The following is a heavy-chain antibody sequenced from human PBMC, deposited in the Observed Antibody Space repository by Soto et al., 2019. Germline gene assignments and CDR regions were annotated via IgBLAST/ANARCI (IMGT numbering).Heavy chain of an antibody. J-gene: IGHJ6*02. CDR2: MNPNSGNT. CDR1: GYTFTSYD. D-gene: IGHD3-22*01. CDR3: ASLWYYYDSSGYQDYGMDV. Sequence: GASVKVSCKASGYTFTSYDINWVRQATGQGLEWTGWMNPNSGNTGYAQKFQGRVTMTRNTSISTAYMELSSLRSEDTAVYYCASLWYYYDSSGYQDYGMDVWGQGTTVTVSS. V-gene: IGHV1-8*01.